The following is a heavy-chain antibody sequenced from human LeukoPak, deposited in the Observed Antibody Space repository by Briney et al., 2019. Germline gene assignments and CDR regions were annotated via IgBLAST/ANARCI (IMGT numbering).Heavy chain of an antibody. V-gene: IGHV3-23*01. D-gene: IGHD2-2*01. Sequence: GGSLRLSCAASGFTFSSYAMSWVRQAPGKGLEWVSAISGSGGSKYYADSVKGRFTISRDNSKYTLYLQMNSLRAEDTAVYYCAKDRARGYCSSTSCYPFAYWGQGTLVTVSS. CDR3: AKDRARGYCSSTSCYPFAY. CDR1: GFTFSSYA. CDR2: ISGSGGSK. J-gene: IGHJ4*02.